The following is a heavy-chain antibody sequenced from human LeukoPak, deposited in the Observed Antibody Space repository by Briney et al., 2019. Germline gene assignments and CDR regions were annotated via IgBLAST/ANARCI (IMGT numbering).Heavy chain of an antibody. D-gene: IGHD3-10*01. CDR1: GYTLTELS. CDR3: ARSDNEYYYGSGYYYFDY. Sequence: ASVKVSCKVSGYTLTELSMHWVRQAPGKGLEWMGGFDPEDGETIYAQKFQGRVTMTRDTSISTAYMELSRLRSDDTAVYYCARSDNEYYYGSGYYYFDYWGQGTLVTVSS. J-gene: IGHJ4*02. V-gene: IGHV1-24*01. CDR2: FDPEDGET.